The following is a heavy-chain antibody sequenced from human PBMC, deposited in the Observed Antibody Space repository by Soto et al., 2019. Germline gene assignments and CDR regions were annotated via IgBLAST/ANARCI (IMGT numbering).Heavy chain of an antibody. CDR2: ISYDGSNK. Sequence: WGSLRLSCAASGLTFISYAIHLFRHAPLKGLEWVAVISYDGSNKYYADSVKGRFTISRDNSKNTLYLQMNSLRAEDTAVYYCASPRGVAVRDNWFDPWGQGTLVTVSS. CDR1: GLTFISYA. CDR3: ASPRGVAVRDNWFDP. V-gene: IGHV3-30-3*01. D-gene: IGHD2-15*01. J-gene: IGHJ5*02.